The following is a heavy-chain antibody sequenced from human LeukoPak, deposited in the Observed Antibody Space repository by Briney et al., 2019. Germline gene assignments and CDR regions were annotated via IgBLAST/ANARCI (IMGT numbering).Heavy chain of an antibody. V-gene: IGHV3-21*01. J-gene: IGHJ4*02. Sequence: GGSLRLSRAASGFTFSSYSMNWVRQAPGKGLEWVSSISSRNSYIYYVDSVRGRFTISRDNAKNSLYLQMNSLRAEDTAVYYCARDGQGIAVAFDYWGQGTLVTVSS. CDR3: ARDGQGIAVAFDY. CDR1: GFTFSSYS. CDR2: ISSRNSYI. D-gene: IGHD6-19*01.